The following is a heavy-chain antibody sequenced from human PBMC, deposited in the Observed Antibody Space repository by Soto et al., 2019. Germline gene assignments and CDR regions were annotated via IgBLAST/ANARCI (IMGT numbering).Heavy chain of an antibody. V-gene: IGHV4-59*01. CDR2: IHYSGST. CDR1: GDSIRNYY. Sequence: QVQLQESGPGLVKPSETLSLTCTVSGDSIRNYYWSWIRQPPGKGLEWIAFIHYSGSTNYNPSLRRPVTISVDTSKNQFSLNMSSMTAADTAVYYCARGGASSKWFATWGQGTLVTVSS. J-gene: IGHJ5*02. CDR3: ARGGASSKWFAT.